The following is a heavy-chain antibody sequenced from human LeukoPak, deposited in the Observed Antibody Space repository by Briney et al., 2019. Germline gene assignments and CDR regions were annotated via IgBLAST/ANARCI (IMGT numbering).Heavy chain of an antibody. Sequence: GASVKVSCKASGGTFSSYAISWVRQAPGQGLEWVGWINPNSGGTNYAQKFQGRVTMTRDTSISTAYMELSRLRSDDTAVYYCARAVYVVVPAAAADAFDIWGQGTMVTVSS. D-gene: IGHD2-2*01. V-gene: IGHV1-2*02. CDR2: INPNSGGT. J-gene: IGHJ3*02. CDR3: ARAVYVVVPAAAADAFDI. CDR1: GGTFSSYA.